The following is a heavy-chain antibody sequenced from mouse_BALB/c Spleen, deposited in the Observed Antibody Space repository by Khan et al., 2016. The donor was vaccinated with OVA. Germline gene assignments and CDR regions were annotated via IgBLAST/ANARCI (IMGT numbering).Heavy chain of an antibody. CDR2: INTYTREP. D-gene: IGHD2-10*01. Sequence: QIQLVQSGPELKKPGETVKISCKASGYTFTKSGMNWVKQAPGKGLKWMGWINTYTREPTYADDFKGRFAFSLETSASTAYLQINNLKNEDTATYFCARPPYFSYVMDNWGQGTSVTVSS. J-gene: IGHJ4*01. CDR3: ARPPYFSYVMDN. V-gene: IGHV9-3-1*01. CDR1: GYTFTKSG.